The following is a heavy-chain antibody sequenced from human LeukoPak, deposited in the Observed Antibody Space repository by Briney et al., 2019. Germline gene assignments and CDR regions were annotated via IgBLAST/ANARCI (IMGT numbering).Heavy chain of an antibody. V-gene: IGHV3-30*03. CDR1: GFTFSSYG. D-gene: IGHD3-22*01. CDR2: ISYDGSNK. J-gene: IGHJ4*02. Sequence: PGGSLRLSCAASGFTFSSYGMHWVRQAPGKGLEWVAVISYDGSNKYYADSVKGRFTISRDSSKNTLYLQMNSLRAEDTALYYCARAPFYYDSSGYPYFDGWGQGTLVTVSS. CDR3: ARAPFYYDSSGYPYFDG.